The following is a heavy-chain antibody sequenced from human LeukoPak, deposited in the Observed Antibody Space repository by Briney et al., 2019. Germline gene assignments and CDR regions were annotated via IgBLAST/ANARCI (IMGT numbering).Heavy chain of an antibody. J-gene: IGHJ4*02. CDR3: VNRRVAGTLTFDY. V-gene: IGHV3-23*01. CDR1: GFTFSSYA. Sequence: QPGGSLRLSCAASGFTFSSYAMSWVRQAPGKGLEWVSAISGSGGSTYYADSVKGRFTISRDNSKNSLYLQMNSLRTEDTALYYCVNRRVAGTLTFDYWGQGTLVTVSS. CDR2: ISGSGGST. D-gene: IGHD6-19*01.